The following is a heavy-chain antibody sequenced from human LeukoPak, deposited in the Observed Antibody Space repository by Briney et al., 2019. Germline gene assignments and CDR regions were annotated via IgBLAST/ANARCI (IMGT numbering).Heavy chain of an antibody. D-gene: IGHD1-7*01. V-gene: IGHV6-1*01. Sequence: SQTLSLTCAISGDSFSSNSAAWNWLRQSPSRGLEWLGRTYYRSKWYNDYAVSVKSRITINPDTSKNQFSLQLNSVTPEDTAVYYCARGPSGYNWNYVYYYGMDVWGQGTTVTVSS. CDR1: GDSFSSNSAA. J-gene: IGHJ6*02. CDR2: TYYRSKWYN. CDR3: ARGPSGYNWNYVYYYGMDV.